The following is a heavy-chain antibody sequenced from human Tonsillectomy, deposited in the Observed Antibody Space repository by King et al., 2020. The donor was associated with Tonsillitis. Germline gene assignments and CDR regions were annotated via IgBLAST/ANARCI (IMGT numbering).Heavy chain of an antibody. J-gene: IGHJ6*03. CDR2: ISWNSGRI. V-gene: IGHV3-9*01. D-gene: IGHD6-19*01. CDR1: GFTFDDYA. Sequence: VQLVESGGGLVQPGRSLRLSCAASGFTFDDYAMHWVRQAPGKGLEWVSGISWNSGRIGHADSVKGRFTISRDNAKNSLYLQMNSLRAEDTALYYCAKDVGVGIAVAPGGHYFYYMDVWGKGTTVTVSS. CDR3: AKDVGVGIAVAPGGHYFYYMDV.